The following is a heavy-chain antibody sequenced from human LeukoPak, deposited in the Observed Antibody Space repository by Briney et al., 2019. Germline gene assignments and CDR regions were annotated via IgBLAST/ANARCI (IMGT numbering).Heavy chain of an antibody. J-gene: IGHJ4*02. CDR1: GGTFSSYA. D-gene: IGHD3-3*01. Sequence: ASVKVSCKASGGTFSSYAISWVRLAPGQGLEWMGGIIPIFGTANYAQKFQGRVTITTDESTSTAYMELSSLRSEDTAVYYCASGGRFLEWLSNYYFDYWAREPWSPSPQ. CDR3: ASGGRFLEWLSNYYFDY. CDR2: IIPIFGTA. V-gene: IGHV1-69*05.